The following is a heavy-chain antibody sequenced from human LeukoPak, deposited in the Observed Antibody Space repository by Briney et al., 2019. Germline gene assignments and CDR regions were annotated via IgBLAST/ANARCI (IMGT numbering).Heavy chain of an antibody. D-gene: IGHD6-13*01. CDR1: GYTFTNYG. CDR3: ARDQSLVAYSSTWFDY. Sequence: ASVKVSCKASGYTFTNYGISWVRQAPGQGLEWMGWISAYNGNTDYAPNLQGRVTMTTDTLTSTAYMELRSLRSDDTAVYYCARDQSLVAYSSTWFDYWGQGTPVTVSS. CDR2: ISAYNGNT. V-gene: IGHV1-18*01. J-gene: IGHJ4*02.